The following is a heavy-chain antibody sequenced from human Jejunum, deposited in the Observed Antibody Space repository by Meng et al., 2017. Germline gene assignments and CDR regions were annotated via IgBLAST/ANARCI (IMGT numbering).Heavy chain of an antibody. CDR2: ITVGNGNT. D-gene: IGHD4-17*01. CDR3: AGDNGDSGIFDY. J-gene: IGHJ4*02. CDR1: GYTLTNYA. Sequence: QFQVMQTGAEVKKHGASVKFSCKASGYTLTNYAIHWGRQAPGQRLEWMGWITVGNGNTKYSQKFQGRVTITRGTSASTAYMELSSLTSEDTAVYYCAGDNGDSGIFDYWGQGTLVTVSS. V-gene: IGHV1-3*01.